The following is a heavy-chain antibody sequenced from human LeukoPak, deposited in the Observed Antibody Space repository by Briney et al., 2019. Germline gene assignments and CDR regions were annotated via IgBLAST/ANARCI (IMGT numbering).Heavy chain of an antibody. CDR3: ARLGSNSCKD. Sequence: SETLSLTCTVSGASISTYYWSWIRQPPGKGLEWIGYIYTSGSTNYNPSLKSRVTISADTSKNQFSLKVSSVTAADTAVYYCARLGSNSCKDWGQGTLATVSS. J-gene: IGHJ4*02. CDR2: IYTSGST. V-gene: IGHV4-4*09. D-gene: IGHD6-6*01. CDR1: GASISTYY.